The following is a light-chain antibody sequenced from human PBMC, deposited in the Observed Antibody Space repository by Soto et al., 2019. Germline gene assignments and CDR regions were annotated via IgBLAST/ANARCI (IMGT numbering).Light chain of an antibody. CDR2: EVT. Sequence: QSVLTQPPSASGSPGQSVAISCTGTGSDVGGYNYVSWYQQHPGRAPKLILYEVTKRPSGVPDRFSGSKSGNTASLTVSGLQAEDEADYYCSSYAGSNNKVFGTGTKVTVL. V-gene: IGLV2-8*01. J-gene: IGLJ1*01. CDR3: SSYAGSNNKV. CDR1: GSDVGGYNY.